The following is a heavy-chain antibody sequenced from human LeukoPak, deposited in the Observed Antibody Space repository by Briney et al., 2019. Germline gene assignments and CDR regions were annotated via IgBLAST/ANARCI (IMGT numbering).Heavy chain of an antibody. CDR1: GFTFSSYG. CDR2: IWYDGSNK. V-gene: IGHV3-30*02. D-gene: IGHD6-19*01. CDR3: AKAYSSGWYASYYFDY. J-gene: IGHJ4*02. Sequence: GGSLRLSCAASGFTFSSYGMHWVRQAPGKGLEWVAFIWYDGSNKYYADSVKGRFTISRDNSKNTLYLQMNSLRAEDTAVYYCAKAYSSGWYASYYFDYWGQGTLVTVSS.